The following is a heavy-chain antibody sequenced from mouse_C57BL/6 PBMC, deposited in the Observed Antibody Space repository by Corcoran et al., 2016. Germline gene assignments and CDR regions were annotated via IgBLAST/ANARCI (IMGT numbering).Heavy chain of an antibody. D-gene: IGHD1-1*01. J-gene: IGHJ1*03. CDR3: ARVYGSSWYFDV. CDR2: IYWDDDK. Sequence: QVTLKESGPGILQSSQTLSLTCSFSGFSLSTSGMGVSWIRQPSGKGLEWMAHIYWDDDKRYNPSLKSRRTISKDTSRNQVFLKITSVDTADTATYYCARVYGSSWYFDVWGTGTTVTVSS. V-gene: IGHV8-12*01. CDR1: GFSLSTSGMG.